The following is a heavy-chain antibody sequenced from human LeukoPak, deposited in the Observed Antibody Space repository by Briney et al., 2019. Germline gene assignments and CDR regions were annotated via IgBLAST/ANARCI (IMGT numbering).Heavy chain of an antibody. J-gene: IGHJ4*02. Sequence: KPSETLSLTCTVSGGSLTSDYWSWLRQPPEKGLEWIAYIHYSGYIKYNPSLKSRVTISLDTSKKHFSLKLTSVTAADTALYYCAREWSSFDYWGQGTLVTVSS. CDR2: IHYSGYI. CDR3: AREWSSFDY. CDR1: GGSLTSDY. V-gene: IGHV4-59*01. D-gene: IGHD3-10*01.